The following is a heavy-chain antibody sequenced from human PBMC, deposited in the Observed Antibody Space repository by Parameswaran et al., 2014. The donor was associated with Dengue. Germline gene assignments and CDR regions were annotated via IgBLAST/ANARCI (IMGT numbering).Heavy chain of an antibody. D-gene: IGHD2-8*02. CDR3: ARVGHCTGGSCYGFDS. CDR2: IYPDDSDT. J-gene: IGHJ5*01. V-gene: IGHV5-51*06. Sequence: VRQMPGKGLEWVGLIYPDDSDTRYSPSFQGQVTISADKSITTAHLHWRSLQASDTAIYYCARVGHCTGGSCYGFDSWGQGTLVTVSS.